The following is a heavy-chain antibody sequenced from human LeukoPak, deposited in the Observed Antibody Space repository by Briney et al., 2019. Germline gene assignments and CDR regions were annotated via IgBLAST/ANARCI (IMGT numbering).Heavy chain of an antibody. CDR2: IYHSGST. Sequence: PSETLSLTCAVSGGSISSSNWWSWVRQPPGKGLEWIGEIYHSGSTNYNPSLKSRVTISVDKSKNQFSLKLSSVTAADTAVYYCARSYYDSSGSPYDAFDIWGQGTMVTVSS. D-gene: IGHD3-22*01. CDR3: ARSYYDSSGSPYDAFDI. J-gene: IGHJ3*02. CDR1: GGSISSSNW. V-gene: IGHV4-4*02.